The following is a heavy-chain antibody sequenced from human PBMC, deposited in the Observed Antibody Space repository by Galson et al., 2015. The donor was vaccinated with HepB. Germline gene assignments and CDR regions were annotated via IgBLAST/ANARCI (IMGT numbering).Heavy chain of an antibody. CDR2: ISPSGDMS. CDR1: GFTFDYYD. D-gene: IGHD2/OR15-2a*01. CDR3: AKVQPRKNDGWYYSAWGEIDS. J-gene: IGHJ4*02. Sequence: SLRLSCAPSGFTFDYYDMTWVRQAPGKGLEWVSGISPSGDMSFVANSVRGRFTISRDNSRNVLYLHMKGSRVEDTALYYCAKVQPRKNDGWYYSAWGEIDSWGQGTLVSVSS. V-gene: IGHV3-23*01.